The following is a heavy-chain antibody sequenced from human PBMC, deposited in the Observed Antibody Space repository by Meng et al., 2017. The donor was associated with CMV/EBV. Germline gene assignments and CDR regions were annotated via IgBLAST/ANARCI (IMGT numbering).Heavy chain of an antibody. J-gene: IGHJ3*02. CDR2: INPSGGST. Sequence: ASVKVSCKASGYTFTSYYMHWVRQAPGQGLEWMGIINPSGGSTSYAQKFQGRVTMTRDTSTSTVYMELSSLRSEDTAVYYCARGYYDSSGPRDDAFDIWGQGTMVTVSS. D-gene: IGHD3-22*01. CDR3: ARGYYDSSGPRDDAFDI. V-gene: IGHV1-46*01. CDR1: GYTFTSYY.